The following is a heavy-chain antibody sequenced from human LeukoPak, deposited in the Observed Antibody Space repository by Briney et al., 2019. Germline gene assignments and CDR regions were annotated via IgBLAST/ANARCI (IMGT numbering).Heavy chain of an antibody. V-gene: IGHV3-30*04. CDR2: ISYDGTIK. Sequence: EPGGSLRLSCAASGFTFSTYAMHWVRQTPGKGLEWVSLISYDGTIKYYADSVKGRFTISRDNSKNTLYLQMNCLRAEDTAVYFCARAYTYGYLTDYWGQGSLVTVSS. J-gene: IGHJ4*02. D-gene: IGHD5-18*01. CDR3: ARAYTYGYLTDY. CDR1: GFTFSTYA.